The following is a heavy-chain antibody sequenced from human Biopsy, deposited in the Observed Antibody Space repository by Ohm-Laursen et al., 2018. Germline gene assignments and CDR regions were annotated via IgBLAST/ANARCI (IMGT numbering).Heavy chain of an antibody. CDR1: GGSLNNHY. CDR2: IYSSGRT. Sequence: PGTLSLTCSVSGGSLNNHYWSWIRQSPGKGLEWLAYIYSSGRTNYNPSLKSRIIVSVDTSKNQLSLKVTSVTATDTAMYYCARHDRSGYWGLDYWGQGALVTASA. V-gene: IGHV4-4*08. CDR3: ARHDRSGYWGLDY. J-gene: IGHJ4*02. D-gene: IGHD3-22*01.